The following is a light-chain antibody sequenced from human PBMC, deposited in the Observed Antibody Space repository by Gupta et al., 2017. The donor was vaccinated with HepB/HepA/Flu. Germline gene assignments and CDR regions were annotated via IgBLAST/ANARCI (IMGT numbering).Light chain of an antibody. CDR3: QHYNNWPLT. V-gene: IGKV3-15*01. J-gene: IGKJ4*01. Sequence: EILMTHSPATLSGSPGERATLSCRASQSVSSNLAWYQQKPGQAPRLLIYGASTRATGIPARFSGSGSGTEFTLTISSRQSEDFAVYYCQHYNNWPLTIGGGTKVEIK. CDR1: QSVSSN. CDR2: GAS.